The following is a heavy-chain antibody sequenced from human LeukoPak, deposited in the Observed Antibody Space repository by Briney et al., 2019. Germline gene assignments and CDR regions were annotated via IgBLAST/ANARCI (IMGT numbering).Heavy chain of an antibody. J-gene: IGHJ4*02. CDR1: GITLSNYG. V-gene: IGHV3-23*01. CDR2: LSGSGGGT. CDR3: AKRGVVIRVFLVGFHKEAYYFDS. Sequence: GGSLRLSCAVSGITLSNYGMSWVRQAPGKGLEWVAGLSGSGGGTNYADSVQGRFTISRDNPKNTLYLRMNSLRAEDTAVYFCAKRGVVIRVFLVGFHKEAYYFDSWGQGALVTVSS. D-gene: IGHD3-10*01.